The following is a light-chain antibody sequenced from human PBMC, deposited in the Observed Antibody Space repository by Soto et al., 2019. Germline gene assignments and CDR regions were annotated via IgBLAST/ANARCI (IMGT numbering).Light chain of an antibody. CDR1: QNIHKY. V-gene: IGKV1-39*01. Sequence: DIQMTQSPSSLSASVGDRVTISCRSSQNIHKYLNWYQQRPGKAPNLLVYEATSLETGVSIKFSGSGSQTEFTLTINSLQPEDFATYYCQQSFVSPWTFGRGTNIEI. CDR2: EAT. J-gene: IGKJ1*01. CDR3: QQSFVSPWT.